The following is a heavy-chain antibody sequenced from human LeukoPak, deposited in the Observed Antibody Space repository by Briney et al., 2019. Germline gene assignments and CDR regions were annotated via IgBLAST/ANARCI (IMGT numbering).Heavy chain of an antibody. CDR3: ARYAYYCDSSGFPYYFDY. CDR1: GDSVSSNSVA. Sequence: SQTLSLTCTISGDSVSSNSVAWNWTRQSPSRGLEWLGSKYYRSKWYNDYAVSVKSRITISPDTSKNLFSLQLTSVTPEDMAVYYSARYAYYCDSSGFPYYFDYWGQGTLVTVSS. J-gene: IGHJ4*02. D-gene: IGHD3-22*01. CDR2: KYYRSKWYN. V-gene: IGHV6-1*01.